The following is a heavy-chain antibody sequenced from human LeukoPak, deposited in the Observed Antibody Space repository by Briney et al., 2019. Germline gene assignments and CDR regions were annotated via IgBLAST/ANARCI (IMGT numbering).Heavy chain of an antibody. V-gene: IGHV1-2*02. Sequence: GASVKVSCKASGGTFSSYAISWVRQAPGQGLEWMGWINPSSGGTIYAQKFQGRVTMTRDMSINTAYMELSRLRSDDTAEYYCAKVASTTRRHDAFDIWGQGTLVTVSS. CDR2: INPSSGGT. CDR3: AKVASTTRRHDAFDI. D-gene: IGHD1-1*01. CDR1: GGTFSSYA. J-gene: IGHJ3*02.